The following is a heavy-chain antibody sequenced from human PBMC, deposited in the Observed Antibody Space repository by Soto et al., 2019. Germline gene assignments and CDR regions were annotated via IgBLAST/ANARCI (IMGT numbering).Heavy chain of an antibody. D-gene: IGHD1-26*01. Sequence: PSETLSLTCTVSGGSISSYYWSWIRQPPGKGLEWIGYIYYSGSTNYNPSLKSRVTISVDTSKNQFSLKLSSVTAADTAVYYCARDRDGSYPAAFDIWGQGTMGTFSS. CDR2: IYYSGST. CDR3: ARDRDGSYPAAFDI. V-gene: IGHV4-59*01. CDR1: GGSISSYY. J-gene: IGHJ3*02.